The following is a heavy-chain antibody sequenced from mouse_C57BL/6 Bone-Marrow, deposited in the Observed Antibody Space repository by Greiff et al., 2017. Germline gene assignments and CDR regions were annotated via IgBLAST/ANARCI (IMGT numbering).Heavy chain of an antibody. J-gene: IGHJ4*01. D-gene: IGHD2-5*01. CDR3: ARCYYSNHEGYYYAMDY. V-gene: IGHV1-9*01. CDR1: GYTFTGYW. Sequence: QVQLKESGAELMKPGASVKLSCKATGYTFTGYWIEWVKQRPGHGLEWIGEILPGSGSTNYNEKFKGKATFTADTSSNTAYMQLSSLTTEDSAIYYCARCYYSNHEGYYYAMDYWGQGTSVTVSS. CDR2: ILPGSGST.